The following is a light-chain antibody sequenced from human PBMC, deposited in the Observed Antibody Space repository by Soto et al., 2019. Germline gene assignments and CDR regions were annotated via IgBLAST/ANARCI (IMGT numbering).Light chain of an antibody. V-gene: IGKV1-5*01. CDR2: DAS. CDR1: QSITSW. Sequence: DIQITQSPSTLSASVGDRVTITCRASQSITSWLAWSQQKPGKAPNLLIYDASSLQSGVPSRFSGSGSGTEFTLTISSLQPDDSATYYCQQYNSHDDIAFGRGTKVEIK. CDR3: QQYNSHDDIA. J-gene: IGKJ4*01.